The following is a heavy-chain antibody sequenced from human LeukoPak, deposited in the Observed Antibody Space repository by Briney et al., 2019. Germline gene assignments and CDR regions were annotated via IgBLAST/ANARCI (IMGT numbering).Heavy chain of an antibody. J-gene: IGHJ1*01. CDR1: GFTFSSFG. V-gene: IGHV3-30*18. CDR2: ISFDGSNQ. CDR3: AKSHPPTVTTEEGEYLQH. D-gene: IGHD4-17*01. Sequence: AGSLRLYCAASGFTFSSFGMHWVRQAPGQGLEWVAVISFDGSNQYYADSVKGRFTIYRDNFKNTVYLQMNSLRAEETAVYYCAKSHPPTVTTEEGEYLQHWGQGTLVTVSS.